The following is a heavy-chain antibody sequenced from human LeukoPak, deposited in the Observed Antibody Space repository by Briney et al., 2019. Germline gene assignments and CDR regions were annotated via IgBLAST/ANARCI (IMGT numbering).Heavy chain of an antibody. J-gene: IGHJ4*02. D-gene: IGHD5-12*01. V-gene: IGHV4-38-2*02. CDR2: IYYSGST. CDR3: AREHNSGYDSDY. CDR1: GYSISSGYY. Sequence: SETLSLTCTVSGYSISSGYYWGWIRQPPGKGLEWIGSIYYSGSTYYNPSLKSRVTISVDTSKNQFSLKLSSVTAADTAVYYCAREHNSGYDSDYWGQGTLVTVSS.